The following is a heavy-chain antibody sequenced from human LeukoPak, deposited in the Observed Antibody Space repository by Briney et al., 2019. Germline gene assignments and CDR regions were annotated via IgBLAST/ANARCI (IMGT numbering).Heavy chain of an antibody. CDR1: GGTFSSYA. J-gene: IGHJ6*02. D-gene: IGHD2-2*01. CDR2: IIPILGIA. Sequence: SVKVSCKASGGTFSSYAISWVRQAPGQGLEWMGRIIPILGIANYAQEFQGRVTITADKSTSTAYMELSSLRSEDTAVYYCAGYCSSTSCYAQDYYYYYGMDVWGQGTTVTVSS. CDR3: AGYCSSTSCYAQDYYYYYGMDV. V-gene: IGHV1-69*04.